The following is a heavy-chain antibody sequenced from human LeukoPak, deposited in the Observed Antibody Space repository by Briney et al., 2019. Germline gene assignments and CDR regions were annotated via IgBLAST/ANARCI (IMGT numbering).Heavy chain of an antibody. CDR2: INHSGST. J-gene: IGHJ4*02. D-gene: IGHD6-19*01. CDR1: GGSFSGYY. V-gene: IGHV4-34*01. CDR3: ARLVIAVAGFDY. Sequence: SETLSLTCAVYGGSFSGYYWSWIRQPPGKGPEWIGEINHSGSTNYNPSLKSRVTISVDTSKNQFSLKLSSVTAADTAVYYCARLVIAVAGFDYWGQGTLVTVSS.